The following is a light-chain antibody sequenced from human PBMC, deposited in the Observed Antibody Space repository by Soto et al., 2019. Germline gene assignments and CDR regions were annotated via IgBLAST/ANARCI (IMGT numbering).Light chain of an antibody. J-gene: IGKJ1*01. CDR2: DAS. Sequence: DIQMTQSPSTLSASVGDRVTITCRASQSISSWLAWYQQKPGKAPKLLIYDASSLESGVPSRFSGSGSGTGFTLTISSLQPDDFATYYCQQYNSYSVTFGQGTKV. CDR1: QSISSW. CDR3: QQYNSYSVT. V-gene: IGKV1-5*01.